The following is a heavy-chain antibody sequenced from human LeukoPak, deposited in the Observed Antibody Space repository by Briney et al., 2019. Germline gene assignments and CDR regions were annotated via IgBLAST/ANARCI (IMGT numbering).Heavy chain of an antibody. CDR1: GYSISSGYY. CDR3: ARGDITMIVVAH. D-gene: IGHD3-22*01. J-gene: IGHJ4*02. Sequence: SETLSLTCTVSGYSISSGYYWGWIRRPPGKGLEWIGSIYHSGSTYYNPSLKSRVTISVDTSKNQFSLKLSSVTAADTAVYYCARGDITMIVVAHWGQGTLVTVPS. CDR2: IYHSGST. V-gene: IGHV4-38-2*02.